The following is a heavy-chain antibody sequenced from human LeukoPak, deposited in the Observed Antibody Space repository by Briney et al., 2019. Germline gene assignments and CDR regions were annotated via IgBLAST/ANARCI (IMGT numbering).Heavy chain of an antibody. CDR1: GFTFSNAW. V-gene: IGHV3-9*01. CDR3: TKGFSGWYRAAFDI. Sequence: GGSLRLSCAASGFTFSNAWMSWVRQAPGKGLEWVSGISWNSANIGYADSVKGRFTISRDNAKNSLHLRMNSLRAEDTALYYCTKGFSGWYRAAFDIWGQGTKVTVSS. CDR2: ISWNSANI. D-gene: IGHD6-19*01. J-gene: IGHJ3*02.